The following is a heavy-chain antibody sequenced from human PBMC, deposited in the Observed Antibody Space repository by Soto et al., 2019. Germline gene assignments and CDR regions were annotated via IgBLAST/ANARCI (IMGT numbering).Heavy chain of an antibody. D-gene: IGHD2-21*02. Sequence: GGSLRLSCAASGFSFSDYWMTWVRQAPGKGLEWVANIKQDGSEKFYEASVKGRLTISRDNAKNSLYLQLNGLRPDDTAVYYCAKDGGSDSYYFDFWGQGTLVTVSS. CDR2: IKQDGSEK. CDR3: AKDGGSDSYYFDF. J-gene: IGHJ4*02. V-gene: IGHV3-7*03. CDR1: GFSFSDYW.